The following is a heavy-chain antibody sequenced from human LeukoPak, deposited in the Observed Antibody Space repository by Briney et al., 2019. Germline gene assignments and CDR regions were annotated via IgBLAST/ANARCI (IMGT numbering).Heavy chain of an antibody. Sequence: SETLSLTCTVSGGSISSYYWSWIRQPPGKGLEWIGYIYYSGSTNYNPSLKSRVTISVDTSKNQFSLKLSSVTAADTAVYYCARGSGSYRTYYYYGMDVWSQGTTVTVSS. CDR3: ARGSGSYRTYYYYGMDV. D-gene: IGHD1-26*01. V-gene: IGHV4-59*08. CDR1: GGSISSYY. J-gene: IGHJ6*02. CDR2: IYYSGST.